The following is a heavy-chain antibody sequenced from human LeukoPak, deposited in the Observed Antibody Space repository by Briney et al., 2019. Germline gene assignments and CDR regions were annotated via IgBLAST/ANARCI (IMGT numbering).Heavy chain of an antibody. Sequence: SETLSLTCTVSGGSISNYYWSWIRQPPGKGLEWIGCIYYSGSTNYNLSLKSRVTISVDTSKNQFSLRLSSVTAADTAVYYCVRGSGWYYLWGQGTLVIVSS. V-gene: IGHV4-59*01. CDR1: GGSISNYY. CDR2: IYYSGST. CDR3: VRGSGWYYL. D-gene: IGHD6-19*01. J-gene: IGHJ4*02.